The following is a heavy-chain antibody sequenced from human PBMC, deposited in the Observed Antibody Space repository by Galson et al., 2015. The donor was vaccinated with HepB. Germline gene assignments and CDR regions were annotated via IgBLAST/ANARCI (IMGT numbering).Heavy chain of an antibody. CDR2: ISYDGSNK. V-gene: IGHV3-30*18. J-gene: IGHJ4*02. D-gene: IGHD3-22*01. CDR1: GFSFSSYG. Sequence: SLRLSCAASGFSFSSYGTHWVRQAPGKGLEWVAVISYDGSNKYYAESLKGRFTIPRDNSKNTLYLQMNSLRAEDTAVYYCAKGDDSSGHYNIDSWGQGTLVTVSS. CDR3: AKGDDSSGHYNIDS.